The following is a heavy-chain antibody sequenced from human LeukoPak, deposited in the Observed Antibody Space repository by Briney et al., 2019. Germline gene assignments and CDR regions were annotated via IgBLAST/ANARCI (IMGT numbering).Heavy chain of an antibody. J-gene: IGHJ6*02. CDR3: TKGGPSAPTSPPSYGVDV. CDR1: GFTFSSYA. D-gene: IGHD6-13*01. V-gene: IGHV3-23*01. CDR2: ISGSGGST. Sequence: GGSLRLSCAASGFTFSSYAMSWVRQAPGKGLEWVSAISGSGGSTYYADSVKGRFTISRDNSKNTLYLQMNSLRAEDTAVYYCTKGGPSAPTSPPSYGVDVWGQGTTVTVSS.